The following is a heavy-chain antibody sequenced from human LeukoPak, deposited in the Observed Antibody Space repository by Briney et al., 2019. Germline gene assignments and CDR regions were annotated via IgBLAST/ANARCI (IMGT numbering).Heavy chain of an antibody. J-gene: IGHJ3*01. CDR1: GGSVSSYY. CDR3: AREMSTVTFRAFDF. D-gene: IGHD4-17*01. Sequence: SETLSLTCTVSGGSVSSYYWSWIRQPAGRGLEWIGRIYTSGSTNYNPFLKSRVTMSVDTSNNQFSLNLSSVTAADTAVYYCAREMSTVTFRAFDFWGQGTMVTVSS. CDR2: IYTSGST. V-gene: IGHV4-4*07.